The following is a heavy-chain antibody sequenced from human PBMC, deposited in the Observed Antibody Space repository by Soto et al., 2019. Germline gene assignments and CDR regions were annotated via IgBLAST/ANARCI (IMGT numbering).Heavy chain of an antibody. CDR3: ASNKNWNFHYGMDV. V-gene: IGHV5-10-1*01. CDR1: GYIFAGFW. D-gene: IGHD1-1*01. Sequence: PGESMKIRWSGSGYIFAGFWVSCVSQMTGKGLEWMGRIHPSDSYTKYSPSFQGHVTISADKSISTAYLQWSSLKASDTAMYYCASNKNWNFHYGMDVWAQGTTVTVYS. J-gene: IGHJ6*02. CDR2: IHPSDSYT.